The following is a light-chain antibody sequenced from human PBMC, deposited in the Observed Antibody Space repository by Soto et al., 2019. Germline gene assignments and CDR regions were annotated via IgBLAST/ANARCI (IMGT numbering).Light chain of an antibody. CDR3: ATWDSKLSAVV. J-gene: IGLJ2*01. CDR1: SSNIGDNF. V-gene: IGLV1-51*01. Sequence: QSVLTQPPSMSAAPGQKVPISCSGSSSNIGDNFLSWYQHLPGTAPTLLIFDNSQRPSEIPDRFFGSKSGTIATLAITGPQTGDEAVYYCATWDSKLSAVVFGGGTKLTVL. CDR2: DNS.